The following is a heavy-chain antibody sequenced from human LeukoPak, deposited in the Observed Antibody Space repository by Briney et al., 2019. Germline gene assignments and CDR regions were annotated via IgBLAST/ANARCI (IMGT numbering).Heavy chain of an antibody. CDR1: GFTFSSSA. J-gene: IGHJ4*02. D-gene: IGHD4-17*01. CDR2: ISGSGGST. CDR3: AKDYGPLTSY. Sequence: PGGSLRLSCAASGFTFSSSAMSWVRQAPGKGLEWVSAISGSGGSTYYADYVKGRFTISRDNSKNTLYMQMNSLRADDTALYYCAKDYGPLTSYWGQGTLVTVSS. V-gene: IGHV3-23*01.